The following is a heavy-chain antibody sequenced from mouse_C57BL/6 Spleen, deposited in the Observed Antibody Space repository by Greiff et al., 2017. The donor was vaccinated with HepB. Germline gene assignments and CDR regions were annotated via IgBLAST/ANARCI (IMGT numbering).Heavy chain of an antibody. V-gene: IGHV1-81*01. J-gene: IGHJ1*03. CDR3: ARVYDGYPGV. CDR2: IYPRSGNT. CDR1: GYTFTSYG. Sequence: QVQLKESGAELARPGASVKLSCKASGYTFTSYGISWVKQRTGQGLEWIGEIYPRSGNTYYNEKFKGKATLTADKSSSTAYMELRSLTSEDSAVYFCARVYDGYPGVWGTGTTVTVSS. D-gene: IGHD2-3*01.